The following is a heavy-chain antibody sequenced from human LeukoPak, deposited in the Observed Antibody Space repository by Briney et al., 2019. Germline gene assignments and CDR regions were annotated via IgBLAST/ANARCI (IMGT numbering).Heavy chain of an antibody. V-gene: IGHV3-15*01. J-gene: IGHJ6*02. CDR3: AWDWTYYFDMAV. CDR1: AFTFSDAR. D-gene: IGHD3/OR15-3a*01. Sequence: PAGSLRLSCDGYAFTFSDARMKWDRPAQGQELEWVGRRKSTGSGGTTDYAEPVRGRFTISRDDSKNTLLLQMSSLQAEDTAVYYCAWDWTYYFDMAVWGQGTTVTVS. CDR2: RKSTGSGGTT.